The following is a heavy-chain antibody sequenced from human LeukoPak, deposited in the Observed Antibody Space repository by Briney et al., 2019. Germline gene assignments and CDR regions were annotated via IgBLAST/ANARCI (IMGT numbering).Heavy chain of an antibody. J-gene: IGHJ5*02. CDR1: GYTFTSYA. CDR2: INAGNGNT. V-gene: IGHV1-3*01. Sequence: GASVKVSCKASGYTFTSYAMHWVRQAPGQRLEWMGWINAGNGNTKYSQKFQGRVTITRDTSASTAYMELSSLRSEDTAVYYCARESSSTHKNRCGWFDPWGQGTLVTVSS. CDR3: ARESSSTHKNRCGWFDP. D-gene: IGHD6-13*01.